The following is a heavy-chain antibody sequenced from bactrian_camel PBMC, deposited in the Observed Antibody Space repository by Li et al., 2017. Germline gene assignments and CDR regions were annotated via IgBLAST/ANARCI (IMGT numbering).Heavy chain of an antibody. J-gene: IGHJ4*01. D-gene: IGHD5*01. V-gene: IGHV3S40*01. CDR1: SYNTNY. Sequence: VQLVESGGGSVQAGGSPRLSCVSLYSYNTNYMGWFRQAPGKGLEWVSRISSGGGMYYAESVKGRFTISRDNAKNTVYLQLNSLKTEDMAMYYCARSFDDGVGWTFNYWGQGTQVTVS. CDR3: ARSFDDGVGWTFNY. CDR2: ISSGGGM.